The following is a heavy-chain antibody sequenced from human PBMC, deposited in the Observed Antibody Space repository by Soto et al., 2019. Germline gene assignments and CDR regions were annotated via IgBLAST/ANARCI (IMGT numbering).Heavy chain of an antibody. J-gene: IGHJ4*02. V-gene: IGHV3-30*18. D-gene: IGHD1-7*01. CDR2: ISYDGSNK. CDR1: GFTFSSYG. CDR3: AKDTLELGTYFDY. Sequence: QVQLVESGGGVVQPGRSLRLSCAASGFTFSSYGMHWVRQAPGKGLEWVAVISYDGSNKYYADSVKGRFTISRDNSKNTLYLQMNSLRAEDTAVYYCAKDTLELGTYFDYWGQGTLVTVSS.